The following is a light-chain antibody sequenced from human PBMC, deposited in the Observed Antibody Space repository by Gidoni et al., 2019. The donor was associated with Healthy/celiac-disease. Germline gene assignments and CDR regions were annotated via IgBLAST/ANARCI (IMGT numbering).Light chain of an antibody. J-gene: IGKJ3*01. CDR2: GAS. Sequence: EIVLTQSPGTLSLSPGERATLSCRASQIVSSSYLAWYQKKPGQAPRLLIYGASSRATGIPDRFSGSGSGTDFTLTISRLEPEDFAVYYCQQYGSSPPLTFGPGTKVDIK. V-gene: IGKV3-20*01. CDR1: QIVSSSY. CDR3: QQYGSSPPLT.